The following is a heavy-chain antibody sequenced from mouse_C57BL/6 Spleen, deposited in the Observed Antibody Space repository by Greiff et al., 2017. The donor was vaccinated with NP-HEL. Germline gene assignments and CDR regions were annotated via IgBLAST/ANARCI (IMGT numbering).Heavy chain of an antibody. D-gene: IGHD3-2*02. CDR3: ARGSSGYLAWFAY. V-gene: IGHV3-8*01. CDR2: ISYSGST. J-gene: IGHJ3*01. CDR1: GYSITSDY. Sequence: VQLKESGPGLAKPSQTLSLTCSVTGYSITSDYWNWIRKFPGNKLEYMGYISYSGSTYYNPSPKSRISITRDTSKNQYYLQLNSVTTEDTATYYCARGSSGYLAWFAYWGQGTLVTVSA.